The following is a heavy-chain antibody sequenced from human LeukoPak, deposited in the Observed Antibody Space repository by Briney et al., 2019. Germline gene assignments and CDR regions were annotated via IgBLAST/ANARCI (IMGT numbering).Heavy chain of an antibody. CDR1: GFTFSDYY. CDR2: ISGSSSYT. D-gene: IGHD4-17*01. J-gene: IGHJ4*02. V-gene: IGHV3-11*06. CDR3: ARVTLYGESALDY. Sequence: KPGGSLRLSCAASGFTFSDYYMSWIRQAPGKGLEWVSYISGSSSYTIYADSVKGRFTISRDNAKNSLYLQMNSLRAEDTAVYYCARVTLYGESALDYWGQGTLVTASS.